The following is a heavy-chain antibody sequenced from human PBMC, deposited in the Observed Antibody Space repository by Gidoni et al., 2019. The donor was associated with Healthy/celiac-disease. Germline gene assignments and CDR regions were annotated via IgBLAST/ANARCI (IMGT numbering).Heavy chain of an antibody. CDR3: ATSGDDSSGGAFDI. CDR1: GGTFSSYT. J-gene: IGHJ3*02. V-gene: IGHV1-69*02. Sequence: VQLVPSAAEVKTPGSSVKVSCQASGGTFSSYTISWVRQAPGPGLEWMGRINTILGIANYAQKFQGRGTITADKSTSTAYMELSSLRTEDTAVDYCATSGDDSSGGAFDIWGQGTMVTVSS. D-gene: IGHD3-22*01. CDR2: INTILGIA.